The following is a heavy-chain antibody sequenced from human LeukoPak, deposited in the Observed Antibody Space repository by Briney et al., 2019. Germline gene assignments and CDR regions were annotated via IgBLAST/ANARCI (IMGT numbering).Heavy chain of an antibody. Sequence: GGSLRVSCAVSGFTFSSYAMRWVRQAPGKGLEWVSAISGSGGSTYYADSVKGRFSISRDNSKNTLYLQMNSLRAEDTAVYYCAKDAYGDYGVYYYYGMDVWGKGTTVTASS. CDR2: ISGSGGST. CDR1: GFTFSSYA. D-gene: IGHD4-17*01. CDR3: AKDAYGDYGVYYYYGMDV. V-gene: IGHV3-23*01. J-gene: IGHJ6*04.